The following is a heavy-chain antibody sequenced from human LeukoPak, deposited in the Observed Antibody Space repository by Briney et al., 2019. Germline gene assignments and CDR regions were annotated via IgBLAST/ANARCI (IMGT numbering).Heavy chain of an antibody. V-gene: IGHV4-34*01. J-gene: IGHJ4*02. Sequence: PSETLSLTCAVYGGSFSGYYWSWIRQPPGKGLEWIGEINHSGSTNYNPSLKSRVTISVDTSKNQFSLKLSSVTAADTAVYYCARTQQLVLTFDYWGQGTLVTVSS. CDR3: ARTQQLVLTFDY. CDR2: INHSGST. D-gene: IGHD6-13*01. CDR1: GGSFSGYY.